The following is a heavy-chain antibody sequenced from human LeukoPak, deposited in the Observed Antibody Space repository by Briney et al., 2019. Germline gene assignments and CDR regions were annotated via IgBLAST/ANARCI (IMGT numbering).Heavy chain of an antibody. J-gene: IGHJ4*02. CDR1: GGSISSYY. CDR3: ARHDSSGYSLDY. V-gene: IGHV4-59*01. CDR2: IYYSGST. Sequence: SETLSLTCTVSGGSISSYYWSWIRQPPGKGLEWIVYIYYSGSTNYNPSLKSRVTISVDTSKSQFSLKLSSVTAADTAVYYCARHDSSGYSLDYWGQGTLVTVSS. D-gene: IGHD3-22*01.